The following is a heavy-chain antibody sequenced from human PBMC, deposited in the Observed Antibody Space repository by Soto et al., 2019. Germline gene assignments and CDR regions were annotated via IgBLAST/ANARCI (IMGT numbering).Heavy chain of an antibody. V-gene: IGHV1-46*03. J-gene: IGHJ4*01. CDR1: GYIFTSYY. Sequence: ASVKVSCKASGYIFTSYYIHWVRQAPGQGLEWMGLINPFDGSRVFAQSFQARVTMTRDTSTSTVYMEVSSLRSEDTAVYYCSRADPGETSPFDHWC. CDR3: SRADPGETSPFDH. CDR2: INPFDGSR. D-gene: IGHD3-10*01.